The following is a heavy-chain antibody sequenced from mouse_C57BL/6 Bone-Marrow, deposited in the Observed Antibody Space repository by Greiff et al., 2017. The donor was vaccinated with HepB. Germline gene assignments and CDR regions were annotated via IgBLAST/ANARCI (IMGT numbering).Heavy chain of an antibody. V-gene: IGHV1-52*01. J-gene: IGHJ4*01. D-gene: IGHD1-1*01. CDR3: ARGLRNYAMDY. CDR2: IDPSDSET. CDR1: GYTFTSYW. Sequence: QVQLKQPGAELVRPGSSVKLSCKASGYTFTSYWMHWVKQRPIQGLEWIGNIDPSDSETHYNQKFKDKATLTVDKSSSTAYMQLSSLTSEDSAVYYCARGLRNYAMDYWGQGTSVTVSS.